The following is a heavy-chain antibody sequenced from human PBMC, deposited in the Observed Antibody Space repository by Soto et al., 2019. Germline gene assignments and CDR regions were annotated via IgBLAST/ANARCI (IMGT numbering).Heavy chain of an antibody. CDR3: ALSRLLVTVTTVDHWFGP. Sequence: QITLKESGPTLVKPTQTLTLTCTFSGFSLSTSRVGVGWIRQPPGKALEWLALIYWDDDKRYSPSLKSRLTITKDTSKSQVVLTMTNMDSVDTATYYCALSRLLVTVTTVDHWFGPWGQGTLVTVSS. V-gene: IGHV2-5*02. CDR2: IYWDDDK. D-gene: IGHD4-17*01. J-gene: IGHJ5*02. CDR1: GFSLSTSRVG.